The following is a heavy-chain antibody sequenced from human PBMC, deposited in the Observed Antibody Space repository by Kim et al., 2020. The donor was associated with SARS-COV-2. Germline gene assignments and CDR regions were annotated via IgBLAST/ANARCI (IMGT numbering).Heavy chain of an antibody. CDR1: GYTFTSYY. V-gene: IGHV1-46*01. J-gene: IGHJ4*02. CDR3: ASHYYGSGSPSLSFDY. Sequence: ASVKVSCKASGYTFTSYYMHWVRQAPGQGLEWMGIINPSGGSTSYAQKFQGRVTMTRDTSTSTVYMELSSLRSEDTAVYYCASHYYGSGSPSLSFDYWGQGTLVTVSS. CDR2: INPSGGST. D-gene: IGHD3-10*01.